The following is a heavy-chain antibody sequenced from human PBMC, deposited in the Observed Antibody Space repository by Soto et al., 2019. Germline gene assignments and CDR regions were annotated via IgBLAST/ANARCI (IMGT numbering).Heavy chain of an antibody. V-gene: IGHV3-66*01. Sequence: APGKGLEWVSVIYSDGSTYYADSVKGRFIISRDNSNNTLYFQMNSLRADDTAVYYCATLTNYDILTGFYPCWGQGTLVTVSS. D-gene: IGHD3-9*01. CDR3: ATLTNYDILTGFYPC. J-gene: IGHJ4*02. CDR2: IYSDGST.